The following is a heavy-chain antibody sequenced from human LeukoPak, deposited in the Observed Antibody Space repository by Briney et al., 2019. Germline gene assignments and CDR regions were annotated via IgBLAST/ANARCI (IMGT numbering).Heavy chain of an antibody. V-gene: IGHV4-59*01. D-gene: IGHD6-19*01. J-gene: IGHJ4*02. Sequence: SETLSLTCAVSGGSISTYYWSWIRQPPGKGLEWIGYIHYSGSSNYNPSLKSRVTISLDTSKNQFSLKLSSVTAADTAVYYCARNSGWYFDYWGQGTLVTVSS. CDR1: GGSISTYY. CDR3: ARNSGWYFDY. CDR2: IHYSGSS.